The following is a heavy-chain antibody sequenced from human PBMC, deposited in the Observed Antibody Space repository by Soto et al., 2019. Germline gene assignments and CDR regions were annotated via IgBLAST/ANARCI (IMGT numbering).Heavy chain of an antibody. CDR3: AKDQGNYYGSGSYPDAFDI. J-gene: IGHJ3*02. V-gene: IGHV3-23*01. D-gene: IGHD3-10*01. Sequence: EVQLLESGGGLVQPGGSLRLSCAASGFTFSSYAMSWVRQAPGKGLEWVSAISGSGGSTYYADSVKGRFTISRDNSKNTLYLQMNSLGAEDTAVYYCAKDQGNYYGSGSYPDAFDIWGQGTMVTVSS. CDR2: ISGSGGST. CDR1: GFTFSSYA.